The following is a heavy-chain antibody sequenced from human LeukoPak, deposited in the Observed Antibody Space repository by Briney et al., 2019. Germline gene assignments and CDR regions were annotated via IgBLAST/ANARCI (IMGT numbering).Heavy chain of an antibody. Sequence: ASVKVSCKASGYTFTGYYMHWVRQAPGQGLEWMGWINPNSGGTNYAQKFQGRVTMTRDTSISTAYMELSRLRSDDTAVYYCARDATDYYGSSGYYQLNYYYYMDVWGKGTTVTVSS. CDR1: GYTFTGYY. CDR2: INPNSGGT. J-gene: IGHJ6*03. D-gene: IGHD3-22*01. V-gene: IGHV1-2*02. CDR3: ARDATDYYGSSGYYQLNYYYYMDV.